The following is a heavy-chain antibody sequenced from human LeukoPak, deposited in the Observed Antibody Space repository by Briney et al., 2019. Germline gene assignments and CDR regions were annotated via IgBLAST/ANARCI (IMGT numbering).Heavy chain of an antibody. Sequence: ASVKVSCKASGYTFTSYDINWVRQAPGQGLEWMGWMNTNSGNTGYAQKFQGRVTMTRNTSISTAYMELSSLRSEDTAVYYCARGYGSSWYNFDYWGQGTLVTVSS. CDR1: GYTFTSYD. J-gene: IGHJ4*02. CDR3: ARGYGSSWYNFDY. CDR2: MNTNSGNT. V-gene: IGHV1-8*01. D-gene: IGHD6-13*01.